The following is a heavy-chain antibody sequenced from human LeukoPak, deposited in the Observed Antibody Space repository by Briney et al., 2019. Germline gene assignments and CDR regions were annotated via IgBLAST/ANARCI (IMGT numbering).Heavy chain of an antibody. V-gene: IGHV1-18*01. CDR2: ISAYNGST. CDR1: GYTFTSYG. D-gene: IGHD2-15*01. CDR3: ARGPYCSGGSSYRNNWFDP. J-gene: IGHJ5*02. Sequence: ASVKVSCKASGYTFTSYGISWVRQAPGQGLEWMGWISAYNGSTNYAQKLQCRVTMTTDTSTSTAYMELRSLRSDDTAVYYCARGPYCSGGSSYRNNWFDPWGQGTLVTVSS.